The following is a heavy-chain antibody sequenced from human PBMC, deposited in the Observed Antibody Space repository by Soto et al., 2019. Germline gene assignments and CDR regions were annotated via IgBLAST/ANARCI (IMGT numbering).Heavy chain of an antibody. Sequence: EVQLVQSGAEVKKPGESLRISCKGSGYSFTNYWIGWVRQMPGKGLEWMGVIYPADSDTRYSPSFQGQVTFSADKSISTAYLQWASLKASDTAMYFCARRHRVAMAGYDGFNIWGQGTMVTFSS. J-gene: IGHJ3*02. D-gene: IGHD6-19*01. CDR1: GYSFTNYW. V-gene: IGHV5-51*01. CDR3: ARRHRVAMAGYDGFNI. CDR2: IYPADSDT.